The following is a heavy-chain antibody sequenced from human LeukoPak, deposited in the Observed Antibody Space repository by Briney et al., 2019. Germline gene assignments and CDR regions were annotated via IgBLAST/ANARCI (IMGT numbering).Heavy chain of an antibody. CDR1: GYTFTSYD. CDR2: MNPNSGNT. J-gene: IGHJ5*02. CDR3: ARGRISMVRGVTTNWFDP. V-gene: IGHV1-8*01. Sequence: ASVKVSCKASGYTFTSYDINWVRQATGQGLQWMGWMNPNSGNTGYAQKFQGRVTMTRNTSISTAYMELSSLRSEDTAMYYCARGRISMVRGVTTNWFDPWGQGTLVTVSS. D-gene: IGHD3-10*01.